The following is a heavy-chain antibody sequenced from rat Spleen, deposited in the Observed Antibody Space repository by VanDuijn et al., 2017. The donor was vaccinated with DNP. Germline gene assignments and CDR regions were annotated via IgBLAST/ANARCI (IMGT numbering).Heavy chain of an antibody. CDR3: VRSIEGY. J-gene: IGHJ2*01. CDR1: GFTFSNYG. D-gene: IGHD1-11*01. V-gene: IGHV5S13*01. Sequence: ASGFTFSNYGMHWIRQAPTKGLEWVATITSTGENTYYPDSVKGRFSISRDNAKNTLHLQSNRLRSDHTPYQDCVRSIEGYWVQGVMATASS. CDR2: ITSTGENT.